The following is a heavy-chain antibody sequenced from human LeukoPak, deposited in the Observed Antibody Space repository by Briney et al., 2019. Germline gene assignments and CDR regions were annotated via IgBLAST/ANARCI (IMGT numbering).Heavy chain of an antibody. CDR2: IYTSGST. Sequence: SETLSLTCTVSGGSISSYYWSWIRQPAGKGLEWIGRIYTSGSTNYNASLKSRVSMSVDTSKNQFSLKLSSVTAADTAVFYCARENSGSYREFDFWGQGTLVTVSS. CDR3: ARENSGSYREFDF. CDR1: GGSISSYY. V-gene: IGHV4-4*07. J-gene: IGHJ4*02. D-gene: IGHD1-26*01.